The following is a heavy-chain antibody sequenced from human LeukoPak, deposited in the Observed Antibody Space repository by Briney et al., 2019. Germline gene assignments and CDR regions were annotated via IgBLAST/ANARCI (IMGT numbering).Heavy chain of an antibody. Sequence: ASVKVSCKASGYTFTSYGISWVRQAPGQGLEWMGWISAYNGNTNYAQKLQGRVTMTTDTSTSTAYMELRNLRSDDTAVYYCARDSITMVRGVIITSWFDPWGQGTLVTVSS. D-gene: IGHD3-10*01. CDR1: GYTFTSYG. J-gene: IGHJ5*02. V-gene: IGHV1-18*01. CDR2: ISAYNGNT. CDR3: ARDSITMVRGVIITSWFDP.